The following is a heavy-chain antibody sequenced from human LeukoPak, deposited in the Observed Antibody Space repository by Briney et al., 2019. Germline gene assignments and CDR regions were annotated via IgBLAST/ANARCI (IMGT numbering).Heavy chain of an antibody. CDR1: GLTVNNNY. D-gene: IGHD3-3*01. Sequence: PGGSLRLSCAASGLTVNNNYMSWVRQAPGRGLQWVSLITGGDDTYYADSAKGRFTISRDNSKSTLYLQMNSLRPDDTAVYYCARDPYSKIFGGWGQGTLVTVSS. CDR3: ARDPYSKIFGG. J-gene: IGHJ4*02. CDR2: ITGGDDT. V-gene: IGHV3-66*02.